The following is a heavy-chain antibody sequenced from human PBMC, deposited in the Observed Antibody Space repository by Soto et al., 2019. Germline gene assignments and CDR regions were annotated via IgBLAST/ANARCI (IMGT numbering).Heavy chain of an antibody. V-gene: IGHV3-21*01. J-gene: IGHJ4*02. D-gene: IGHD5-12*01. CDR3: ARDFRDGYYFDC. Sequence: EVQLVESGGGLVKPGGSLRLSCAASGFTFSSYSINWVRQAPGKGLEWVSSISSSTGYIYYADSVKGRFTISRDNAKNSLYLQMNSLRAEDTAVYYCARDFRDGYYFDCWGQGTLVTVSS. CDR2: ISSSTGYI. CDR1: GFTFSSYS.